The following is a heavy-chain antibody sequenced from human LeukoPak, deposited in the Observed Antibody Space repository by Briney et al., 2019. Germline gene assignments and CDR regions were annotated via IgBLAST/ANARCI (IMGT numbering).Heavy chain of an antibody. CDR2: ISSSIGYI. CDR1: GFTFSSYS. J-gene: IGHJ4*02. D-gene: IGHD2-15*01. Sequence: GGSLRLSCVASGFTFSSYSMNWVRQAPGNGLEWVSSISSSIGYIFYADSVKGRFTISRDNAKNSLYLQMNSLRAEDTAVYHCARDRGYCSGGTCYGLYFDYWGQGTLVTVSS. CDR3: ARDRGYCSGGTCYGLYFDY. V-gene: IGHV3-21*01.